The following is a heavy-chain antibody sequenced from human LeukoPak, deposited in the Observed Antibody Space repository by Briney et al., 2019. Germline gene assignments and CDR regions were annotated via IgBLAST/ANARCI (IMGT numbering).Heavy chain of an antibody. D-gene: IGHD1-26*01. CDR2: ISGSGGST. CDR3: ASEHSGNYYRPFDY. CDR1: GFTFTNYA. Sequence: GGSLRLSCAVSGFTFTNYAMTWVRQAPGKGLEWVSAISGSGGSTYYADSVKGRFTISRDNAKNSLYLQMNSLRAEDTAVYYCASEHSGNYYRPFDYWGQGTLVTVSS. J-gene: IGHJ4*02. V-gene: IGHV3-23*01.